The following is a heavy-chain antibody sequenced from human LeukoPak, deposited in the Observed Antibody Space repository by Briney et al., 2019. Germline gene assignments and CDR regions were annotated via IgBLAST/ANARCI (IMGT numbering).Heavy chain of an antibody. CDR1: VFPAGRNY. Sequence: GGSLRLSCASSVFPAGRNYMSWVGPAPRKGLDWVAVVYSGGSRYYAESVTCRVTIPCQKSQHTLYPQMNSARSQATAVYYCTSRGALWGQGNLVTVSS. V-gene: IGHV3-66*01. CDR2: VYSGGSR. J-gene: IGHJ4*02. CDR3: TSRGAL. D-gene: IGHD3-10*01.